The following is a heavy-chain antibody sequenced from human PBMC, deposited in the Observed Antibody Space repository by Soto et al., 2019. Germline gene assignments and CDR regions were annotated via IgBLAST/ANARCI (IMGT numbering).Heavy chain of an antibody. CDR3: ARIPGVVVTANPRFSYFQH. CDR1: GYTFTSYG. V-gene: IGHV1-18*01. J-gene: IGHJ1*01. Sequence: QVQLVQSGAEVKKPGASVKVSCKASGYTFTSYGISWVRQAPGQGLEWMGWISAYNGNTNYAQKLQGRVTMTTDTSTSTAYMELRSLRSDDTAVYYCARIPGVVVTANPRFSYFQHWGQGTLVTVSS. D-gene: IGHD2-21*02. CDR2: ISAYNGNT.